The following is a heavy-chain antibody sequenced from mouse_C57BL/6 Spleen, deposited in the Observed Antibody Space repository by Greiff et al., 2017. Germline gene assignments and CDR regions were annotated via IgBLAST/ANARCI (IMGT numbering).Heavy chain of an antibody. CDR2: FYPGSGSI. Sequence: QVQLQQSGAELVKPGASVKLSCKASGYTFTEYTIHWVKQRSGQGLEWIGWFYPGSGSIKYNEKFKDKATLTADKSSSTVYMEISRLTSEDSAVYFCARHEGYDNYVRDYAMDYWGQGTSVTVSS. CDR1: GYTFTEYT. CDR3: ARHEGYDNYVRDYAMDY. D-gene: IGHD2-10*02. V-gene: IGHV1-62-2*01. J-gene: IGHJ4*01.